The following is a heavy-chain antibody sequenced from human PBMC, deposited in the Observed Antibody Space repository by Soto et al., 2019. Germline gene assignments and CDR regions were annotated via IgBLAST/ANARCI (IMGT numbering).Heavy chain of an antibody. CDR3: AGDPDSHYNDSHAYSYP. CDR2: ISGYNGNT. J-gene: IGHJ5*02. CDR1: GYTFTNYG. D-gene: IGHD3-22*01. Sequence: ASVKVSCKASGYTFTNYGFSWVRQAPGQGLEWMGWISGYNGNTNYAEKLQGRVTITTDKSTSTAYMELTSLRSDDTAVYYCAGDPDSHYNDSHAYSYPWGQGTLVTVSS. V-gene: IGHV1-18*01.